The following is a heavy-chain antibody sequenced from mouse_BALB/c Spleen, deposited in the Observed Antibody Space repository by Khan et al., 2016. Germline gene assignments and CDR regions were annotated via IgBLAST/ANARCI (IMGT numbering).Heavy chain of an antibody. J-gene: IGHJ4*01. CDR1: GFTFNTNA. Sequence: EVQLVETGGGLVQPTGSLKLSCAASGFTFNTNAMNWVRKAPGKGLEWVARIRSKSNNYATYYADSVKARFTISRDDSQSMLYLQMNNLKTEDTSMYYWVRDIGNYYAMDYWGQGTSVTVSS. V-gene: IGHV10S3*01. CDR3: VRDIGNYYAMDY. D-gene: IGHD2-1*01. CDR2: IRSKSNNYAT.